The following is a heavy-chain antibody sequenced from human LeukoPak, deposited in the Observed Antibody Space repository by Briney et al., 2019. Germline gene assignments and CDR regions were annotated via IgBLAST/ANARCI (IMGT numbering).Heavy chain of an antibody. V-gene: IGHV3-66*01. CDR2: IYSGGST. J-gene: IGHJ4*02. Sequence: PGGSLRLSCAASGFTVSSNYMSWVRQAPGKGLEWVSVIYSGGSTYYADSVKGRFTISRDSSKNTLYLQMNSLRAEDTAVYYCARDGYDSSGYYYYYFDYWGQGTLVTVSS. CDR3: ARDGYDSSGYYYYYFDY. D-gene: IGHD3-22*01. CDR1: GFTVSSNY.